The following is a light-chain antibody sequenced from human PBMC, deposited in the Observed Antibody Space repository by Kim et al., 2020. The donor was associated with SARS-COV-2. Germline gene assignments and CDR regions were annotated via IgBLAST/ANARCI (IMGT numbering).Light chain of an antibody. CDR2: GAS. Sequence: IQMTQSPSSLSATVGDRVTIACRASQYISEYVAWYQQKPGKAPKLLIYGASILMSGLPARFRGSGSGTDFTLTINNLQPEDVATYYCQNYQSAPRTLGQGTKVEIK. J-gene: IGKJ1*01. CDR3: QNYQSAPRT. V-gene: IGKV1-27*01. CDR1: QYISEY.